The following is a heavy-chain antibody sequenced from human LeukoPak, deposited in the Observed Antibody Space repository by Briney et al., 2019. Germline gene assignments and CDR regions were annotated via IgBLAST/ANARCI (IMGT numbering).Heavy chain of an antibody. CDR3: AKGSEYLWGSLESNYYYYMDV. CDR1: GFTFSSYG. J-gene: IGHJ6*03. D-gene: IGHD3-16*01. CDR2: INGGGSNT. Sequence: GGSLRLSCAASGFTFSSYGLTWVRQAPGKGLDWVSLINGGGSNTYYTDSVKGRFTVSRDNSKNTLYLQMNSLRADDTAVYYCAKGSEYLWGSLESNYYYYMDVWGKGTTVTVSS. V-gene: IGHV3-23*01.